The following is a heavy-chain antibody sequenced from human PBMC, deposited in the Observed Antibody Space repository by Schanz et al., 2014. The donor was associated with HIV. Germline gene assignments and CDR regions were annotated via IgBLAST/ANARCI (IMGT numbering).Heavy chain of an antibody. CDR2: ISGSRGDST. J-gene: IGHJ1*01. D-gene: IGHD2-15*01. CDR3: AKQFGGLSASELLN. V-gene: IGHV3-23*04. CDR1: GFTFSSYA. Sequence: VQLVESGGGVVQPGRSLRLSCAASGFTFSSYAMHWVRQAPGKGLEWVSAISGSRGDSTYYSDSVKGRFSISRDNSKNTLYLQMNTLRAEDTAIYYCAKQFGGLSASELLNWGQGTLVTVSS.